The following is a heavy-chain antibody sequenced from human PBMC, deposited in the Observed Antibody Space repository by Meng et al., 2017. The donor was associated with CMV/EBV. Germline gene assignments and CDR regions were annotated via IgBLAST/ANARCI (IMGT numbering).Heavy chain of an antibody. Sequence: QVPAVEVWGGAVQPGGSLRLFGAASGFTFSSYGMHWVRQATGKGLEWVAFIRYAGSNKYYADSVKGRFTISRDNSKNTLYLQMNSLRAEDTAVYYCAKPSGGSYYNSFDYWGQGTLVTVSS. CDR2: IRYAGSNK. D-gene: IGHD1-26*01. V-gene: IGHV3-30*02. J-gene: IGHJ4*02. CDR3: AKPSGGSYYNSFDY. CDR1: GFTFSSYG.